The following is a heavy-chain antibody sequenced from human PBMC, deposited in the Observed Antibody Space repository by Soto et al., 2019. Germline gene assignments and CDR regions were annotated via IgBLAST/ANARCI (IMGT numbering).Heavy chain of an antibody. Sequence: GGSLRLSCAASGFTFSSYGMHWVRQAPGKGLEWVAVISYDGSNKYYADSAKGRFTISRDNSKNTLYLQMNSLRAEDTAVYYCAKDSHSYGPFDYWGQGTLVTVSS. D-gene: IGHD5-18*01. CDR3: AKDSHSYGPFDY. CDR1: GFTFSSYG. J-gene: IGHJ4*02. CDR2: ISYDGSNK. V-gene: IGHV3-30*18.